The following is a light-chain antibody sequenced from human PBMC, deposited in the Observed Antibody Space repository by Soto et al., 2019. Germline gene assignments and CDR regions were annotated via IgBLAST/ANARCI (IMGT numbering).Light chain of an antibody. CDR3: AAWDASLNGYA. CDR1: SSNIGSKT. V-gene: IGLV1-44*01. Sequence: QSVLTQPPSASGTPGQRVTISCSGSSSNIGSKTVNWYQQLPGTVPKLLIYNSYQRPSGVPDRFSGSKSGTSASLAISGLQPEDEADYYCAAWDASLNGYAFGAGTKVTVL. CDR2: NSY. J-gene: IGLJ1*01.